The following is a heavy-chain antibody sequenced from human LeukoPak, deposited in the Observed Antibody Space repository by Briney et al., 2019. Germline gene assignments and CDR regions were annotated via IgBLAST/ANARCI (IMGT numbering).Heavy chain of an antibody. V-gene: IGHV4-34*01. CDR2: INHSGST. CDR1: GGSISSYY. D-gene: IGHD2/OR15-2a*01. J-gene: IGHJ4*02. CDR3: ARVSRRGRYFDY. Sequence: SETLSLTCTVSGGSISSYYWSWIRQPPGKGLEWIGEINHSGSTNYNPSLKSRVTISVDTSKNQFSLKLSSVTAADTAVYYCARVSRRGRYFDYWGQGTLVTVSS.